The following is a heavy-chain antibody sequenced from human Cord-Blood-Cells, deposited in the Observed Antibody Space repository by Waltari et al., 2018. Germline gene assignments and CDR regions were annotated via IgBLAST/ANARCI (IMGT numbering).Heavy chain of an antibody. CDR2: IWYDGSNK. V-gene: IGHV3-33*01. J-gene: IGHJ4*02. D-gene: IGHD6-13*01. Sequence: QVQLVASGGGVVQPGRSLRLSCAASGFPLSSYGIHWVRQAPGKGLEWVAVIWYDGSNKYYADSVKGRFTISRDNSKNTLYLQMNSLRAEDTAVYYCASGDGSWRSYYFDYWGQGTLVTVSS. CDR3: ASGDGSWRSYYFDY. CDR1: GFPLSSYG.